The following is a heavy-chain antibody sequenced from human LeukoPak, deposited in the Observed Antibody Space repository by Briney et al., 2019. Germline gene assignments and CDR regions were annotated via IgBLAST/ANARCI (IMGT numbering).Heavy chain of an antibody. Sequence: PSETLSLTCTVSGGSISSYYWSWIRQPPGKGLEWIGYIYYSGSTNYNPSLKSRVTISVDTSKNQFSLKLSSVTAADTAVYYCARRLLGCTNGVCYTDIFDYWGQGTLVTVSS. CDR1: GGSISSYY. J-gene: IGHJ4*02. D-gene: IGHD2-8*01. CDR3: ARRLLGCTNGVCYTDIFDY. CDR2: IYYSGST. V-gene: IGHV4-59*01.